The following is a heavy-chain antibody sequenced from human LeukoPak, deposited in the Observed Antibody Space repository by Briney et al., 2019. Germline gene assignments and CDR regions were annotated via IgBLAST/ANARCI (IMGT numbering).Heavy chain of an antibody. CDR2: ISGSGSTI. CDR1: GFTFSSYE. Sequence: GGSLRLSCAASGFTFSSYEMNWVRQAPGKGLEWVSYISGSGSTIYYADSVKGRFTISRDNAKSSLLLQVNSLRGEDTAVYYCARGRLAANWGQGTLVTASS. D-gene: IGHD6-25*01. CDR3: ARGRLAAN. J-gene: IGHJ4*02. V-gene: IGHV3-48*03.